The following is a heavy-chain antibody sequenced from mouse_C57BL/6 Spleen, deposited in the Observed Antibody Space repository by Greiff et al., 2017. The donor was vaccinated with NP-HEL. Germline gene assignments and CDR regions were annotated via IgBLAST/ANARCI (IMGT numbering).Heavy chain of an antibody. J-gene: IGHJ1*03. CDR3: ARSGGITTVVAHWYFDV. D-gene: IGHD1-1*01. CDR2: IRNKANGYTT. Sequence: EVQLVESGGGLVQPGGSLSLSCAASGFTFTDYYMSWVRQPPGKALEWLGFIRNKANGYTTEYSASVKGRFTISRDNSQSILYLQMNALRAEDSATYYCARSGGITTVVAHWYFDVWGTGTTVTVSS. V-gene: IGHV7-3*01. CDR1: GFTFTDYY.